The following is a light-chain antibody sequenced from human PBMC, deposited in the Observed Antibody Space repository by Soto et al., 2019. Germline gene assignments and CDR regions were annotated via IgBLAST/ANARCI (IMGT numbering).Light chain of an antibody. CDR3: QQSYSTPRIT. J-gene: IGKJ5*01. Sequence: DIQMTQSPSSLSASVGDRVTITCRASQSISSYLNWYQQKPGKAPKLLIYAASSLQGGVPSRFSGSGSGTDFTLTISSLQPEDFATYYCQQSYSTPRITFGQGTRLEIK. CDR2: AAS. V-gene: IGKV1-39*01. CDR1: QSISSY.